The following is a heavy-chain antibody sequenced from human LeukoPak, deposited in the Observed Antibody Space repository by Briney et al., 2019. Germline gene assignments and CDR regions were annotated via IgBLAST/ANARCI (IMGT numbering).Heavy chain of an antibody. CDR3: ARQVRGVTHRTGEFDY. D-gene: IGHD3-10*01. V-gene: IGHV4-39*01. Sequence: KTSETLSLTCTVAGGSISSSSYYWGWIRQPPGKGLEWIGSIYYSGSTYYNPSLKSRVTISVDTSKNQFSLKLSSVTAADTAVYYCARQVRGVTHRTGEFDYWGQGTLVTVSS. CDR2: IYYSGST. CDR1: GGSISSSSYY. J-gene: IGHJ4*02.